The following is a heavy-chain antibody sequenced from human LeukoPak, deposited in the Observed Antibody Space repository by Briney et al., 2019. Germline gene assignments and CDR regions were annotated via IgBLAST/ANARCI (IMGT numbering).Heavy chain of an antibody. CDR3: AGDFPGPYYYYYYGMDV. CDR1: GFTFSSYS. CDR2: ISSSSSYI. J-gene: IGHJ6*02. Sequence: GGSLRLSCAASGFTFSSYSMNWVRQAPGKGLEWVSSISSSSSYIYYADSVKGRFTISRDNAKNSLYLQMNSLRAEDTAVYYCAGDFPGPYYYYYYGMDVWGQGTTVTVSS. V-gene: IGHV3-21*01.